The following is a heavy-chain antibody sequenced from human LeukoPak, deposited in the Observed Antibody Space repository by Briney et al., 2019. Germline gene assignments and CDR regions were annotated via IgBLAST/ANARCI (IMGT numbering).Heavy chain of an antibody. Sequence: GGCLRLSCADSGLTFSTYAMGWVRQSPGKGLEWVSSIKGGGGDPFYADSVKGRFTISRDNSKNTLFLQLNSLRAEDSAVYYCAKGGHDFNPFYWWGQGTLVTVSS. J-gene: IGHJ4*02. V-gene: IGHV3-23*01. CDR3: AKGGHDFNPFYW. D-gene: IGHD2-21*02. CDR2: IKGGGGDP. CDR1: GLTFSTYA.